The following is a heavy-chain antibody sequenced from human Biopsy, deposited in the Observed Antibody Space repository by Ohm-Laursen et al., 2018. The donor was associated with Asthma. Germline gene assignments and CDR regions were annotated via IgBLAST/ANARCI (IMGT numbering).Heavy chain of an antibody. J-gene: IGHJ4*02. V-gene: IGHV3-23*01. D-gene: IGHD4-17*01. Sequence: SLRLSCTASGFTFSSYAMSWVRQALGKGLEWVSAISGSGGSTYYADSVKGRFTISRDNSKNTLYLQMNSLRAEDTAVYYCATFPYGDYLPLDYWGQGTLVTVSS. CDR2: ISGSGGST. CDR1: GFTFSSYA. CDR3: ATFPYGDYLPLDY.